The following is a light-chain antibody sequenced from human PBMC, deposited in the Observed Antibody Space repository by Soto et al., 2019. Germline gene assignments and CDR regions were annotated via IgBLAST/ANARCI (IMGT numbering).Light chain of an antibody. V-gene: IGKV3-15*01. J-gene: IGKJ5*01. CDR3: QQYTGPPTT. CDR1: RTVHSN. CDR2: GAS. Sequence: EIVMTQSPATVSVSPGDRVTLSCRASRTVHSNVAWYQHKPGQAPRLLIYGASFRATGMPARFSGSGFGTEFTLTITRLEPEDSAVYFCQQYTGPPTTFGQGTRLEIK.